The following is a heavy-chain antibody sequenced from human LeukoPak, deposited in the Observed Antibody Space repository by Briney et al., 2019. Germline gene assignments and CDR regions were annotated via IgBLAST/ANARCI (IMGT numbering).Heavy chain of an antibody. V-gene: IGHV4-61*01. CDR1: GGSVNSGSYY. J-gene: IGHJ5*02. CDR3: ARGGYRGQLLSYWFDP. D-gene: IGHD2-2*01. Sequence: SETLSLTCTVSGGSVNSGSYYWSWIRQPPGKGLERIGYIYYSGSTNYNPSLKSRVTISVDTSKNQFSLNLNSVTAADTAVYFCARGGYRGQLLSYWFDPWGQGTLVTVSS. CDR2: IYYSGST.